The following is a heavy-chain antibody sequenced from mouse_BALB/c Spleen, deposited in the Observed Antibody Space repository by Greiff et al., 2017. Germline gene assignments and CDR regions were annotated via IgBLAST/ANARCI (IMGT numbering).Heavy chain of an antibody. D-gene: IGHD1-1*01. CDR3: APITTVVATDAMDY. Sequence: VQLQQSGAELVKPGASVKLSCTASGFNIKDTYMHWVKQRPEQGLEWIGRIDPANGNTKYDPKFQGKATITADTSSNTAYLKLSSLTSEDTAVYYCAPITTVVATDAMDYWGQGTSVTVSS. CDR2: IDPANGNT. V-gene: IGHV14-3*02. CDR1: GFNIKDTY. J-gene: IGHJ4*01.